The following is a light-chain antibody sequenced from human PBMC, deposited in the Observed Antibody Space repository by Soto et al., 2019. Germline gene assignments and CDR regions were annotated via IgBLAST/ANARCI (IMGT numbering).Light chain of an antibody. V-gene: IGKV3-15*01. CDR3: QQYTGPPTT. CDR1: QSVSIK. J-gene: IGKJ5*01. CDR2: GAS. Sequence: EVWLTQSPATLSVSPGEIATLYCRASQSVSIKLAWYQQKPGQAPRLLIYGASTRATGIPARFSGSGSGSDFTLTITRLEPEDSAVYFCQQYTGPPTTFGQGTRL.